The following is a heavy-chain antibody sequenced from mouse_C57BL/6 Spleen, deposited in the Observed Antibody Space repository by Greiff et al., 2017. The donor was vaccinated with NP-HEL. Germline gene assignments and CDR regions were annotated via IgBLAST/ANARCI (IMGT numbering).Heavy chain of an antibody. D-gene: IGHD2-2*01. Sequence: EVKLVESEGGLVQPGSSMKLSCTASGFTFSDYYMAWVRQVPEKGLEWVANINYDGSSTYYLDSLKSRFIISRDNAKNILYLQMSSLKSEDTATYYCARDRLPHWYFDVWGTGTTVTVSS. CDR3: ARDRLPHWYFDV. CDR1: GFTFSDYY. J-gene: IGHJ1*03. CDR2: INYDGSST. V-gene: IGHV5-16*01.